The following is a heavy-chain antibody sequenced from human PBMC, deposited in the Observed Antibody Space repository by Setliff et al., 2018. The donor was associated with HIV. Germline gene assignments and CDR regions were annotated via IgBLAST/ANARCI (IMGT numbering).Heavy chain of an antibody. CDR1: GGSVNTYY. Sequence: SETLSLTCTVSGGSVNTYYWTWIRQPAGRGLEWIGTTYYNPSLKSRVTISIDTSKNQFSLNLSSVTAADTAVYYCVKHFWTDYYDWRDTGAFDLWGQGTMVTVSS. D-gene: IGHD3-22*01. CDR2: TYY. V-gene: IGHV4-59*05. J-gene: IGHJ3*01. CDR3: VKHFWTDYYDWRDTGAFDL.